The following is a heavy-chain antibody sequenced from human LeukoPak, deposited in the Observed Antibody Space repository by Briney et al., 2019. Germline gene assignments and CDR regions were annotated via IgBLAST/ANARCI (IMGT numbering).Heavy chain of an antibody. D-gene: IGHD3-22*01. CDR2: INHSGST. CDR3: ARGDSSGYYPTEF. J-gene: IGHJ4*02. Sequence: PSETLSLTCAVYGGSFSGYYWSWIRQPPGKGLEWIGEINHSGSTNYNPSLKSRVTISVDTSKNQFSLKVNSVTAADTAVYYCARGDSSGYYPTEFWGPGILVTVSS. V-gene: IGHV4-34*01. CDR1: GGSFSGYY.